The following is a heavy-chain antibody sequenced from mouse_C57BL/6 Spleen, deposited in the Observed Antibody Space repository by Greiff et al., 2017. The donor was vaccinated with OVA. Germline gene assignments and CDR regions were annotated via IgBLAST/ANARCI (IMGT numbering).Heavy chain of an antibody. CDR3: ARSHDSHWYFDV. V-gene: IGHV1-81*01. CDR1: GYTFTSYG. D-gene: IGHD2-4*01. J-gene: IGHJ1*03. CDR2: IYPRSGNT. Sequence: QVQLQQSGAELARPGASVKLSCKASGYTFTSYGISWVKQRTGQGLEWIGEIYPRSGNTYYNEKFKGKATLTADKSSSTAYMELRSLTSEDSAVYFCARSHDSHWYFDVWGTGTTVTVSS.